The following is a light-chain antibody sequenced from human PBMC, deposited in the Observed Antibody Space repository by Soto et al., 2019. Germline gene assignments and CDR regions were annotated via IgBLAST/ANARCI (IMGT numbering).Light chain of an antibody. CDR1: QSVTSSS. V-gene: IGKV3-20*01. CDR2: GAS. CDR3: QQYNNWPFIT. Sequence: EIVFTQFPGTLSLSPVERATLSCRASQSVTSSSLAWYQQKVGRAPRVLIYGASNRATGIPDRFSGSGSGTDFTLTISSLQSEDFAVYYCQQYNNWPFITFGQGTRLEIK. J-gene: IGKJ5*01.